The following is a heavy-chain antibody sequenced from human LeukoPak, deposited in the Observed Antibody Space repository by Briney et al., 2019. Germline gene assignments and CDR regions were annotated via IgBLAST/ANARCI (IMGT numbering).Heavy chain of an antibody. CDR2: IYTSGST. J-gene: IGHJ5*02. Sequence: SETLSLTCTVSGGSMSSYYWSWIRQPAGKGLEWIGRIYTSGSTNYNPSLKSRVTMSVDTSKNQFSLKLSSVTAADTAVYYCARTYDILTGPWFDPWGQGTLVTVSS. CDR1: GGSMSSYY. CDR3: ARTYDILTGPWFDP. V-gene: IGHV4-4*07. D-gene: IGHD3-9*01.